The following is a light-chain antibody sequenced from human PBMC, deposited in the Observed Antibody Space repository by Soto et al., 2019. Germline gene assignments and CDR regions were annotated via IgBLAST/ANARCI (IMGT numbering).Light chain of an antibody. Sequence: VLTQSPLSLPVTPGEPASISCRSRQSLLHRNGKNYLDWYLQKPGQSPQILFYLASNRSSGVPERFSGRGSGTDFTIRISPGQAEDVGVYYCMQGLQRGSFGGGTKVEIK. V-gene: IGKV2-28*01. CDR1: QSLLHRNGKNY. CDR3: MQGLQRGS. J-gene: IGKJ4*01. CDR2: LAS.